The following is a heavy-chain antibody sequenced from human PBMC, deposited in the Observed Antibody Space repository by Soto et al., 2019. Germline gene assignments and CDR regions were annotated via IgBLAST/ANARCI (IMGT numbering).Heavy chain of an antibody. CDR2: IYYTGGT. J-gene: IGHJ4*02. Sequence: PXETLALTCTVSGGSVKTDHYFWSWIRQAPGKVLEWIGYIYYTGGTKYNPSLKSRVTISLDTSKNQFSLMLSSVTAADTAVYYCEREKGAEHPDHWGQGTLVTVSS. V-gene: IGHV4-61*01. CDR3: EREKGAEHPDH. CDR1: GGSVKTDHYF.